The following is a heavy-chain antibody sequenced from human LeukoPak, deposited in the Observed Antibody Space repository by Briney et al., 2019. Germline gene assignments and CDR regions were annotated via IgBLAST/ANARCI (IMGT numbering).Heavy chain of an antibody. CDR2: IYYSGST. Sequence: SETLSLTCTVSGGSISSYYRSWIRQPPGKGLEWIGYIYYSGSTNYNPSLKSRVTISVDTSKNQFSLKLSSVTAADTAVYYCAREIAASPYFDYWGQGTLVTVSS. D-gene: IGHD6-6*01. CDR1: GGSISSYY. V-gene: IGHV4-59*12. J-gene: IGHJ4*02. CDR3: AREIAASPYFDY.